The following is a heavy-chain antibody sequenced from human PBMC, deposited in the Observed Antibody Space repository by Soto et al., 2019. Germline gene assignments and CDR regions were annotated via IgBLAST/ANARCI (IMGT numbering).Heavy chain of an antibody. V-gene: IGHV1-69*01. CDR1: GTTFSYSA. J-gene: IGHJ6*02. CDR2: IIPISGVP. CDR3: ATPSVEVRLKGGYYYADV. Sequence: QVHLVQSGAEVKKPGSSVKVSCKASGTTFSYSAINWVRQAPGQGLEWMGGIIPISGVPNYAQKFQGRVTITAEESTTTVYMHMSGLTSEDTAVYYCATPSVEVRLKGGYYYADVWGQGTTVTVSS. D-gene: IGHD1-26*01.